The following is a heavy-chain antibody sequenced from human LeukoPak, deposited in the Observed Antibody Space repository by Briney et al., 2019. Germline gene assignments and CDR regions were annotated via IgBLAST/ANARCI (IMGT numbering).Heavy chain of an antibody. V-gene: IGHV1-2*06. D-gene: IGHD3-9*01. CDR1: GYTFTGYY. CDR3: ATVYDILTGYYWAARRNAFDV. Sequence: GASVKVSCKASGYTFTGYYMHWVRQAPGQGLEWMGRINPNSGGTNYAQKFQGRVTMTEDTSTDTAYMELSSLRSEDTAVYYCATVYDILTGYYWAARRNAFDVWGQGTMVTVSS. J-gene: IGHJ3*01. CDR2: INPNSGGT.